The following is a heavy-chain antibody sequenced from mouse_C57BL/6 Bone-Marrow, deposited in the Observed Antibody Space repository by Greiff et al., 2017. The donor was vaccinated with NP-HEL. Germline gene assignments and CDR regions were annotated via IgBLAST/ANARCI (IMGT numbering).Heavy chain of an antibody. D-gene: IGHD1-1*01. CDR3: AKGDYYYGSSYGAMDY. CDR1: GFSLTSYG. Sequence: QVQLQQSGPGLVQPSQSLSITCTVSGFSLTSYGVHWVRQSPGKGLEWLGVIWRGGSTDYNAAFMSRLSITKDNSKSQVFFKMNSLQADDTAIYYCAKGDYYYGSSYGAMDYWGQGTSVTVSS. J-gene: IGHJ4*01. CDR2: IWRGGST. V-gene: IGHV2-5*01.